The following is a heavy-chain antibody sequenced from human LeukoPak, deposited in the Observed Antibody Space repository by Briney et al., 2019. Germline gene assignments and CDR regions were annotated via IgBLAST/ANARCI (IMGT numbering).Heavy chain of an antibody. J-gene: IGHJ4*02. Sequence: SETLSLTCTVSGGSISSYYWSWIRQPPGKGLEWIGYIYYSGSTNYNPSLKSRVTISVDTSKNQFSLKLSSVTAADTAVYYCAGSNEQWLIEYYFDYWGQVTLVTVSS. CDR2: IYYSGST. CDR1: GGSISSYY. CDR3: AGSNEQWLIEYYFDY. V-gene: IGHV4-59*01. D-gene: IGHD6-19*01.